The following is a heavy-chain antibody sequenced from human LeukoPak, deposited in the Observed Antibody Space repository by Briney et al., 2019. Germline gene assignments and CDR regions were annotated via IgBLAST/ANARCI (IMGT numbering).Heavy chain of an antibody. V-gene: IGHV3-15*01. J-gene: IGHJ4*02. CDR1: GFTFSSYW. CDR3: TRDLAF. CDR2: IKAKAHGGTI. Sequence: GGSLRLSCAASGFTFSSYWMHWVRQAPGKGLEWVGRIKAKAHGGTIEYAAPVKGRFTISRDDSKNTLYLHMSSLKIEDTAVYYCTRDLAFWGQGTLVIVSS.